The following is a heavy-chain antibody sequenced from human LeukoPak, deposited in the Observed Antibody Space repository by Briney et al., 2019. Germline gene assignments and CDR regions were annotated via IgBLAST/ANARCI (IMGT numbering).Heavy chain of an antibody. D-gene: IGHD3-10*01. CDR2: IYYSGST. V-gene: IGHV4-61*08. J-gene: IGHJ4*02. CDR1: GGSISDNDYS. Sequence: SETLSLTCNVSGGSISDNDYSWDWIRQPPGKGLEWIGYIYYSGSTNYNPSLKSRVTISVDTSKNQFSLKLSSVTAADTAVYYCARGRSGSYYNFDYWGQGTLVTVSS. CDR3: ARGRSGSYYNFDY.